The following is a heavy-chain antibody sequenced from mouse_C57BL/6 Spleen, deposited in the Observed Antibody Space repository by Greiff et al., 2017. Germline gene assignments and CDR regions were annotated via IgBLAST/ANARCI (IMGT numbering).Heavy chain of an antibody. CDR1: GYTFTSYW. Sequence: QVQLQPPGAELVKPGASVKLSCKASGYTFTSYWMQWVKQRPGQGLEWIGEIDPSDSYTNYNQKFKGKATLTVDTSSSTAYMQLSSLTSEDSAVYYCARSYYGRRGARDYWGQGTSVTVSS. J-gene: IGHJ4*01. V-gene: IGHV1-50*01. CDR3: ARSYYGRRGARDY. CDR2: IDPSDSYT. D-gene: IGHD1-1*01.